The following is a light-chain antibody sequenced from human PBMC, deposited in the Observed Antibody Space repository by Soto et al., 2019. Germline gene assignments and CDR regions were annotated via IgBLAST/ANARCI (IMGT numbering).Light chain of an antibody. J-gene: IGLJ3*02. Sequence: QSALTQPPSASGSPGQSVTISCTGTSSDVGGYNYVSWYQQHPGKVHKLMIYEVTKRPSGVPDRFSGSKSGNTASLTVSGLQAEDEADYYCSSYAGSNILVFGGGTKLTVL. V-gene: IGLV2-8*01. CDR2: EVT. CDR3: SSYAGSNILV. CDR1: SSDVGGYNY.